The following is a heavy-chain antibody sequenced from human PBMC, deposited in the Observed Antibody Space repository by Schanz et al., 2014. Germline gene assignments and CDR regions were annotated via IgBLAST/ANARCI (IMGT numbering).Heavy chain of an antibody. D-gene: IGHD3-3*01. Sequence: QVQLQESGPGLVKPSETLSLTCTVSGDSIGTYQWSWIRQPPGKGLEWIGYVYHSGVTTYKSSLKSGASITVDTKKNHFSRNLNSVTAADTAVYYCARSTYDFWSAFDYWGQGILVAVSS. CDR1: GDSIGTYQ. CDR2: VYHSGVT. J-gene: IGHJ4*02. CDR3: ARSTYDFWSAFDY. V-gene: IGHV4-59*08.